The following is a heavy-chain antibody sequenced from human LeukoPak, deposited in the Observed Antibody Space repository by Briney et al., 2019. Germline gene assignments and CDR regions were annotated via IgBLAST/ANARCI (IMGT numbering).Heavy chain of an antibody. Sequence: GGSLRLSCAASGVTFSSYEMNWVRQAPGKGLEWLSYISSGGSTIYYADSVKGRFTISRDNPKNSLYMQMNSLRAEDTAFYYCARGWFDSWGQGTLVTVSS. V-gene: IGHV3-48*03. CDR2: ISSGGSTI. J-gene: IGHJ5*01. CDR1: GVTFSSYE. CDR3: ARGWFDS.